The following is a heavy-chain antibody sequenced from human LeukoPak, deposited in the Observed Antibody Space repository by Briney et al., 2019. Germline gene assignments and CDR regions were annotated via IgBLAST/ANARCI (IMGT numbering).Heavy chain of an antibody. D-gene: IGHD6-13*01. CDR1: GFTFSTYS. V-gene: IGHV3-23*01. Sequence: GGSLRLSCAASGFTFSTYSMSWVRQAPGKGLEWVSAISGGGTSTYFTDSVKGRFTISRDNSKSTLYLQMNSLRAEDTAVYYCARGVAAAGTPSDYWGQGTLVTASS. J-gene: IGHJ4*02. CDR2: ISGGGTST. CDR3: ARGVAAAGTPSDY.